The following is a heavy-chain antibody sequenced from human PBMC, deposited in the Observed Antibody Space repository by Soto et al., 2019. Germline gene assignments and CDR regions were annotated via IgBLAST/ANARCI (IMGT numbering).Heavy chain of an antibody. D-gene: IGHD2-2*01. J-gene: IGHJ4*02. CDR3: ARLYCSSVSCYNDY. Sequence: SETLSLTCGVSGFPVSYGYYWGWIRQPPGKGLEWLGSIYQSGKTYYIPSLKSRLTLSMDTSRNEFSLRLRSVTAADTAVYFCARLYCSSVSCYNDYWGPGVLVTVSS. CDR1: GFPVSYGYY. V-gene: IGHV4-38-2*01. CDR2: IYQSGKT.